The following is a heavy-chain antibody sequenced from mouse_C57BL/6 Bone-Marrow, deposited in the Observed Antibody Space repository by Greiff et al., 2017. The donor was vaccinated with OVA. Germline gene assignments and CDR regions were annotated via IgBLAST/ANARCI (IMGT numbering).Heavy chain of an antibody. CDR2: ISNGGGST. D-gene: IGHD2-5*01. CDR1: GFTFSDYY. CDR3: ARRGNYSNPFAY. Sequence: EVKLMESGGGLVQPGGSLKLSCAASGFTFSDYYMYWVRQTPEKRLEWVAYISNGGGSTYYPDTVKGRFTISRDNAKNTLYLQMIRLKSEDTAMYYCARRGNYSNPFAYWGQGTLVTVSA. J-gene: IGHJ3*01. V-gene: IGHV5-12*01.